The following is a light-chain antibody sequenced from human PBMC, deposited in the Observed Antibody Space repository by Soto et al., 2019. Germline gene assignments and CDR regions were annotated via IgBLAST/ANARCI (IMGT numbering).Light chain of an antibody. Sequence: VLTQSPGTLSLSPGERATLSCRASQSVSSQLAWYQQKPGQAPRLLTYGASNRATGIPDRFSGSGSGTDFTLTISRLEPEDFAVYYCQHFSPSPITFGQGTRLEMK. CDR1: QSVSSQ. J-gene: IGKJ5*01. CDR2: GAS. CDR3: QHFSPSPIT. V-gene: IGKV3-20*01.